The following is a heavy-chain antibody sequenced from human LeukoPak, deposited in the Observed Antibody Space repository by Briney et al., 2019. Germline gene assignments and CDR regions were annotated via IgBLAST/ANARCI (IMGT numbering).Heavy chain of an antibody. J-gene: IGHJ1*01. CDR1: GFTFSDYY. V-gene: IGHV3-11*01. CDR3: ATASSITAAGTFQH. D-gene: IGHD6-13*01. Sequence: GGSLRLSCAASGFTFSDYYMNWIHQAPGKGLEWVSYISSSGSSIYYADSVKGRFTISRDNAKISLYLQMTSLTAEDTAVYYCATASSITAAGTFQHWGQGTLVTVSS. CDR2: ISSSGSSI.